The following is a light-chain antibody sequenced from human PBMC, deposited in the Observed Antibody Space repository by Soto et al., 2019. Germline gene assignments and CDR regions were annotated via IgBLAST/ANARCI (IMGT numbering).Light chain of an antibody. J-gene: IGKJ1*01. CDR2: GAS. Sequence: EIVLTQSPGTLSLSTGQRATLSCRASQTVTNNFLAWHQQKPGQTPRLLIYGASSRATGTPDRFSGSGSGTDFTLTISRLEPEDFAVYYCQQYGSSPSFGQGTKVDIK. V-gene: IGKV3-20*01. CDR3: QQYGSSPS. CDR1: QTVTNNF.